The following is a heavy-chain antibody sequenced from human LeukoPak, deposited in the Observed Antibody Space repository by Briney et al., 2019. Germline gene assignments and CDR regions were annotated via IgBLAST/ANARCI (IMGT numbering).Heavy chain of an antibody. Sequence: SETLSLTCTVSGGSITSNTYYWGWIRQPPGKGLEWIGSIHYSGSTYYNPSLKSRVTISGDTSKNQFSLKLSSVSAADTAVYYCARHLVASVYCSDGICYSRWFDPWGQGTLVTVSS. CDR1: GGSITSNTYY. V-gene: IGHV4-39*01. D-gene: IGHD2-15*01. CDR2: IHYSGST. J-gene: IGHJ5*02. CDR3: ARHLVASVYCSDGICYSRWFDP.